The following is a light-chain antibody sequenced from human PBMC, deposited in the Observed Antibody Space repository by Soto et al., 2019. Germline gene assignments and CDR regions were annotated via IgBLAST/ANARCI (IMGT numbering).Light chain of an antibody. J-gene: IGKJ1*01. CDR1: QSISSY. Sequence: DIQMTQSPSSLSASVGDRVTITCRASQSISSYLNWYQQKPGKAPKLLIYAASSLQSGVPSRFSGSGSGTDFTLTISSLHPESFATYYCQLSYSTSWTFGQGTKVEIK. CDR3: QLSYSTSWT. CDR2: AAS. V-gene: IGKV1-39*01.